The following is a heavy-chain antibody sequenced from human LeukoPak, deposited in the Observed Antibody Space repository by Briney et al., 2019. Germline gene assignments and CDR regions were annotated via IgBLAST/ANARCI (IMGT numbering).Heavy chain of an antibody. CDR2: LSGNAGRP. Sequence: GGSLRLSCAASGFTFISYAMSWVRQAPGKGLEWVSSLSGNAGRPYYANSVKGRFTISRDNSKNTLYLQMNSLRAEDTAVYYCAKDHRDSGNYYYYYGLDVWGQGTMVTVSS. V-gene: IGHV3-23*01. D-gene: IGHD1-26*01. CDR3: AKDHRDSGNYYYYYGLDV. CDR1: GFTFISYA. J-gene: IGHJ6*02.